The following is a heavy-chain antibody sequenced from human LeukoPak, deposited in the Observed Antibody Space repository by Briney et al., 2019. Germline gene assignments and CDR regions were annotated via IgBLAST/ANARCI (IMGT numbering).Heavy chain of an antibody. Sequence: PGGSLRLSCAASGFTVSSNYMSWVRQAPGKGLEWVSVIYSGGSTYYADSVKGRFTISRDNSKNTLYLQMNSLRAEDTAVYYCAGEYSGYDYPTPGYWGQGTLVTVSS. CDR3: AGEYSGYDYPTPGY. V-gene: IGHV3-66*01. J-gene: IGHJ4*02. CDR1: GFTVSSNY. D-gene: IGHD5-12*01. CDR2: IYSGGST.